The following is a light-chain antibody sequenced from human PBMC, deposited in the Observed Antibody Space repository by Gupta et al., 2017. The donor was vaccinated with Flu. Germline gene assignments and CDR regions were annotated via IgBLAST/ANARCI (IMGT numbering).Light chain of an antibody. CDR3: QQVNSFPRS. Sequence: DIQLTQSRSFLSAFVGDRVTITCRASQGISTYLAWYQQEPGRAPKLLIYAASTLQSGVPSRFSGSGSGTEFTLTINSLQPEDFATYYCQQVNSFPRSFGQGTKLDFK. V-gene: IGKV1-9*01. CDR1: QGISTY. CDR2: AAS. J-gene: IGKJ2*03.